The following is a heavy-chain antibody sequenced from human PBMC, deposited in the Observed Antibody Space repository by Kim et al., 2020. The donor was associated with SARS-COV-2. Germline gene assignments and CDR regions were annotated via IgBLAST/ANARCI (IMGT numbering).Heavy chain of an antibody. CDR2: IHSSGGNS. CDR1: GFTFSAYA. J-gene: IGHJ4*02. D-gene: IGHD2-2*01. CDR3: AKVYSASCYGGSDY. Sequence: GGSLRLSCAASGFTFSAYAMSWVRQAPGKGLEWVSAIHSSGGNSFYANSVKGRFTISRDNSKNTLYLQMNSLRAEDTAIYYCAKVYSASCYGGSDYWGQGTLCTVSS. V-gene: IGHV3-23*01.